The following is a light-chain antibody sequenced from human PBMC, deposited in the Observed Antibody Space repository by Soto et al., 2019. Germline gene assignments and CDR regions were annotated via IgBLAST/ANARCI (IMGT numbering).Light chain of an antibody. V-gene: IGKV1-5*03. Sequence: DIQMTQSPSTLSASVGDRVTITCRASQSIGTWLAWYQQKPGKAPKLLIYRASNLESGVPSSFSGSGSGTEFSLTISSLQPDDVETYYCQQYNAFSTFGQGTKVEIK. CDR2: RAS. CDR3: QQYNAFST. CDR1: QSIGTW. J-gene: IGKJ1*01.